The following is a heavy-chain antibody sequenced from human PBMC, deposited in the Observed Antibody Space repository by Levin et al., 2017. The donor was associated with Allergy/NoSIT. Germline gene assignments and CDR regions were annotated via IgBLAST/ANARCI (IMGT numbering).Heavy chain of an antibody. CDR2: ISSYGTYI. CDR1: GFTFSGYS. J-gene: IGHJ4*02. CDR3: ARLSGSAGRYYFDY. Sequence: NSGGSLRLSCAATGFTFSGYSMDWVRQAPGKGLECVSSISSYGTYIYYGDSVKGRFTISRDNAKNSVYLQMNSLRPEDTAVYYCARLSGSAGRYYFDYWGQGTLVTVSS. V-gene: IGHV3-21*01. D-gene: IGHD6-6*01.